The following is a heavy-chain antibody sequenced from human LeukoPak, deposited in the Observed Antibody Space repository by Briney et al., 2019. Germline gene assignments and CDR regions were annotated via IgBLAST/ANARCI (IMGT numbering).Heavy chain of an antibody. J-gene: IGHJ4*02. D-gene: IGHD3-22*01. CDR3: ASLSSGYYYEGGDY. V-gene: IGHV3-21*01. CDR1: GFTFSSYS. Sequence: PGGSLRLSCAASGFTFSSYSMNWVRQAPGKGLEWVSSISSSSSYIYYADSVKGRFTISRDNAKNSLYLQMNSLRAEDTAVYYCASLSSGYYYEGGDYWGQGTLVTVSS. CDR2: ISSSSSYI.